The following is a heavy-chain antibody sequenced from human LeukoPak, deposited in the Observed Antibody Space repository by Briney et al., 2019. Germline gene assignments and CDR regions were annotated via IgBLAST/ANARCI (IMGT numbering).Heavy chain of an antibody. Sequence: GGSLRLSCAASGFTFSSYGMDWVRQAPGKGLEWVALISYDGSNKYYADSVKGRFTISRDNSKNTMYLQMNSLRAEDTAVYYCARYTTAGYSSGWYGPSFDYWGQGTLVTVSS. V-gene: IGHV3-30*03. CDR1: GFTFSSYG. CDR3: ARYTTAGYSSGWYGPSFDY. CDR2: ISYDGSNK. D-gene: IGHD6-19*01. J-gene: IGHJ4*02.